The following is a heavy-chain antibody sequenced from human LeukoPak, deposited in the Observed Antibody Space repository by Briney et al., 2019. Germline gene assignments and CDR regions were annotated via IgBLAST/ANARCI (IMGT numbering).Heavy chain of an antibody. CDR1: GGSFSGYY. Sequence: PSETLSLTCAVYGGSFSGYYWSWIRQPPGKGLERIGEINHSGSTNYNPSLKSRVTISVDTSKNQFSLKLSSVTAADTAVYYCARAAYCSGGSCYYNYYGMDVWGKGTTVTVSS. CDR2: INHSGST. CDR3: ARAAYCSGGSCYYNYYGMDV. D-gene: IGHD2-15*01. J-gene: IGHJ6*04. V-gene: IGHV4-34*01.